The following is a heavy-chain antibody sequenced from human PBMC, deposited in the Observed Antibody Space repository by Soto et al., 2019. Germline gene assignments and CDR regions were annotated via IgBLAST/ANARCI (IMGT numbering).Heavy chain of an antibody. CDR3: ARVRNDFWSGYYSNWFVP. Sequence: SETLSLTCAVYGGSFSGYYWSWIRQPPGKGLEWIGEINHSGSTNYNPSLKSRVTISVDTSKNQFSLKLSSVTAADTAVYYCARVRNDFWSGYYSNWFVPWGQGTLVTVSS. J-gene: IGHJ5*02. V-gene: IGHV4-34*01. CDR1: GGSFSGYY. CDR2: INHSGST. D-gene: IGHD3-3*01.